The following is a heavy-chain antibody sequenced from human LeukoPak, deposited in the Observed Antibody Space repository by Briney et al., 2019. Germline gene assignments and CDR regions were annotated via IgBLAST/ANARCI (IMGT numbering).Heavy chain of an antibody. CDR3: ASTMTLAAAGTGLGY. J-gene: IGHJ4*02. CDR2: INPNSGGT. Sequence: ASVKVSCKASGGTFSSYAISWVRQAPGQGLEWMGWINPNSGGTNYAQKFQGRVTMTRDTSISTAYMELSRLRSDDTAVYYCASTMTLAAAGTGLGYWGQGTLVTVSS. V-gene: IGHV1-2*02. CDR1: GGTFSSYA. D-gene: IGHD6-13*01.